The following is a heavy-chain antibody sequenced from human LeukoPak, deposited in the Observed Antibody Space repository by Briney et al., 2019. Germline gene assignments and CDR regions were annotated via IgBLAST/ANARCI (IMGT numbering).Heavy chain of an antibody. Sequence: SETLSLTWAVSGYSIDSGYYWGWIRQPPGKGLEWIGNSYHSGSTYYNPSLKSRVTISVDRSKNQFFLKLSSVTAADTAVYYCARHYDFWSGLGTSHAFDIWGQGTMVTVSS. D-gene: IGHD3-3*01. J-gene: IGHJ3*02. V-gene: IGHV4-38-2*01. CDR3: ARHYDFWSGLGTSHAFDI. CDR2: SYHSGST. CDR1: GYSIDSGYY.